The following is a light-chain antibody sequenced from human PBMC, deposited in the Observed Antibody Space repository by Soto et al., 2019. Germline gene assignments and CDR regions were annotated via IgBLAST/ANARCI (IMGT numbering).Light chain of an antibody. Sequence: VLTQSPSASASLGASVKLTCTLSSGHNNYAIAWYQQQSEKGPRYLMKVDSDGSLRKGDGIPDRFSGSNSGAERYLTISSLQSEDEADYYCQTWGPGIWVFGGGTKLTVL. V-gene: IGLV4-69*01. J-gene: IGLJ3*02. CDR3: QTWGPGIWV. CDR2: VDSDGSL. CDR1: SGHNNYA.